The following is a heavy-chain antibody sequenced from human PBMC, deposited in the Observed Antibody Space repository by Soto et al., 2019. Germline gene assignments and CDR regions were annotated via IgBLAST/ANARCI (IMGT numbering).Heavy chain of an antibody. V-gene: IGHV3-7*03. J-gene: IGHJ6*02. D-gene: IGHD2-8*01. CDR2: IKQDGSEK. CDR3: AKTTILLRDETDRGVHYNYYGLEF. Sequence: PGGSLRLSCAASGFTFSNFWMSWVRQAPGKGLEWVANIKQDGSEKKYVDSVKGRFTISRDNAKNSLFLQMYSLRAEDTAVYYCAKTTILLRDETDRGVHYNYYGLEFWGQGTTVTVS. CDR1: GFTFSNFW.